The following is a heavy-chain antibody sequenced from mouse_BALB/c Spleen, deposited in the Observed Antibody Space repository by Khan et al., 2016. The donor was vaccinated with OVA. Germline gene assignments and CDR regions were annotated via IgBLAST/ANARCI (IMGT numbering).Heavy chain of an antibody. CDR1: GFSLTNYG. D-gene: IGHD2-10*01. CDR2: IWNDGNT. CDR3: ARQPYYHYNIMDY. J-gene: IGHJ4*01. Sequence: VELVESGPGLVAPSQSLSITCTISGFSLTNYGVHWVRQPPGKGLEWLVVIWNDGNTAYNSALKSRLTISKDNSKRQVFLKMNSRQTDDTAMYFCARQPYYHYNIMDYWGQGTSVTVSS. V-gene: IGHV2-6-1*01.